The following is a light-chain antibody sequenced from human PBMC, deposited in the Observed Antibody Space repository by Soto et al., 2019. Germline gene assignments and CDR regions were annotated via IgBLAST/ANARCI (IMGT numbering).Light chain of an antibody. J-gene: IGLJ1*01. CDR1: SSNIGSNY. CDR2: RNN. CDR3: AAWDDSLSGRV. V-gene: IGLV1-47*01. Sequence: QSVLTQPPSASGTPGQRVTISCSGSSSNIGSNYVYWYQQLPGTAPKLLIYRNNQRPSGVPDRFSGSKSGTSASLAISGLRSEEEAEYYCAAWDDSLSGRVFGTGTKVTVL.